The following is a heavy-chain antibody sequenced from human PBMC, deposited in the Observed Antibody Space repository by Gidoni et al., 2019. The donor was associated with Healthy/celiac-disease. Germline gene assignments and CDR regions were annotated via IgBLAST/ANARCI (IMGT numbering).Heavy chain of an antibody. CDR3: AKDLGKWELRDDAFDI. CDR1: GFTFISYA. V-gene: IGHV3-23*01. D-gene: IGHD1-26*01. Sequence: EVQLLESGGGLVQPGGSLRLSCAASGFTFISYAMSWVRQAPGKGLEWVSAISGSGGSTYYADSVKGRFTISRDNSKNTLYLQMNSLRAEDTAVYYCAKDLGKWELRDDAFDIWGQGTMVTVSS. J-gene: IGHJ3*02. CDR2: ISGSGGST.